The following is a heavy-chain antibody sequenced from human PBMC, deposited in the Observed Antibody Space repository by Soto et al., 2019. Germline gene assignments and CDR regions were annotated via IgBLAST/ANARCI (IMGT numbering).Heavy chain of an antibody. CDR3: AKVIVQWLNLMDG. D-gene: IGHD6-19*01. CDR1: GFTFSSYG. CDR2: ISYDGSNK. Sequence: GGSLRLSCAASGFTFSSYGMHWVRQAPGKGLEWVAVISYDGSNKYYADSVKGRFTVSRDNSKNTLYLQMNSLRAEDTAVYYCAKVIVQWLNLMDGWGEGTTVTVAS. V-gene: IGHV3-30*18. J-gene: IGHJ6*04.